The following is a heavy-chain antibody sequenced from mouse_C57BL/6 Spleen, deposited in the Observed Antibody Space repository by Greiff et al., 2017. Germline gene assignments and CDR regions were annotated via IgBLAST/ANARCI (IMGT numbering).Heavy chain of an antibody. J-gene: IGHJ4*01. D-gene: IGHD1-1*01. CDR1: GYTFTSYW. CDR3: ARSGSPCAMDY. V-gene: IGHV1-69*01. Sequence: QVQLKQPGAELVMPGASVKLSCKASGYTFTSYWMHWVKQRPGQGLEWIGEIDPSDSYTNYNQKFKGKTTLTVDKASSTAYMQLSSLTSEDSAVYYCARSGSPCAMDYWGQGTTVTVSS. CDR2: IDPSDSYT.